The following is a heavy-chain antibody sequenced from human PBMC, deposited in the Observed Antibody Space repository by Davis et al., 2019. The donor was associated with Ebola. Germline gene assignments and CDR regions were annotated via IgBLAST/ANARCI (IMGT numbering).Heavy chain of an antibody. CDR1: GFTFSSYA. J-gene: IGHJ4*02. Sequence: PGGSLRLSCAASGFTFSSYAMHWVRQAPGKGLEWVAVISYDGSNKYYADSVKGRFTISRDNSKNTLYLQMNSLRAEDTAVYYCARESKGIAARPHTDLRYWGQGTLVTVSS. CDR3: ARESKGIAARPHTDLRY. CDR2: ISYDGSNK. D-gene: IGHD6-6*01. V-gene: IGHV3-30-3*01.